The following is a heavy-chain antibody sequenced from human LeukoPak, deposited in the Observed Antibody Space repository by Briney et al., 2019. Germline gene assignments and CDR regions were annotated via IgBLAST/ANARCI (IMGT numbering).Heavy chain of an antibody. CDR3: ARDRGFSSGWYGRYYFDC. J-gene: IGHJ4*02. D-gene: IGHD6-19*01. CDR1: GFTFSSYS. V-gene: IGHV3-21*06. CDR2: ISSSSSYI. Sequence: GGSLRLSCAASGFTFSSYSMNWVRQAPGKGLEWVSSISSSSSYIYYADSVKGRFTISRDNAKNSLYLQMNSLRAEDTAVYYCARDRGFSSGWYGRYYFDCWGQGTLVTVSS.